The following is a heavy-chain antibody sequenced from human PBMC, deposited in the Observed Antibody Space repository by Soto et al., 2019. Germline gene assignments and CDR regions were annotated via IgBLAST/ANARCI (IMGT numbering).Heavy chain of an antibody. D-gene: IGHD3-22*01. CDR2: MYYSGSS. Sequence: SDTLSLTCTVSGGSISTFYWSWIRQPPGKGLEWIGYMYYSGSSSYKSSLKSRVTISVDTSKNQFSLKLNSVTAADTAVYYCGRGPYYYDTSGQYYYYGMDVWGQGTTVTVSS. J-gene: IGHJ6*02. CDR1: GGSISTFY. V-gene: IGHV4-59*01. CDR3: GRGPYYYDTSGQYYYYGMDV.